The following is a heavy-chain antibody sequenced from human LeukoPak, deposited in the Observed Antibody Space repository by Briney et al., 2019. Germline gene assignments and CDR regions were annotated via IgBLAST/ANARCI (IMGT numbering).Heavy chain of an antibody. CDR1: GATLSPYG. D-gene: IGHD6-25*01. CDR3: ANIIRKYTSGYYYLDY. Sequence: GGSLRLSCAASGATLSPYGMHWVRQAPGKGLEWVAVISYEGGTQHYADSVKGRFTISRDNSKNTLYLQMNSLRAEDTAVYYCANIIRKYTSGYYYLDYWGQGTLVTVSS. J-gene: IGHJ4*02. V-gene: IGHV3-30*18. CDR2: ISYEGGTQ.